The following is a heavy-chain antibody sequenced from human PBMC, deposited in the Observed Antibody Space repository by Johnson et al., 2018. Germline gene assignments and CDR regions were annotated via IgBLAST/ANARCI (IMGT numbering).Heavy chain of an antibody. J-gene: IGHJ6*03. Sequence: QVQLLQSGGGVVQPGRSLRLSCAASGFTFSSYGMHWVRQAPGKGLEWVAVLSYDGSNKYYADPVTGRFTITRDNSKNPLYLQRNILRAEDTVGYYCAKDKTYYRDVWGKGTTVTVSS. CDR2: LSYDGSNK. CDR3: AKDKTYYRDV. CDR1: GFTFSSYG. V-gene: IGHV3-30*18.